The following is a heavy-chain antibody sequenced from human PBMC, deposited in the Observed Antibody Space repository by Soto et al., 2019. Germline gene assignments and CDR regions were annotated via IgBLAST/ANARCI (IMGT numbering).Heavy chain of an antibody. J-gene: IGHJ4*02. CDR2: VNPNNGHT. CDR3: VRLFYYGSGSWVE. D-gene: IGHD3-10*01. Sequence: QVQLVQSGAEVKKPGPSVKVSSRASGYTFTSYDINWVRQATGQGLEWMGWVNPNNGHTGYAQKFQGRVTMTRNTSISTAYMELDSLRSEDTAVYYCVRLFYYGSGSWVEWGQGTLVTVSS. CDR1: GYTFTSYD. V-gene: IGHV1-8*01.